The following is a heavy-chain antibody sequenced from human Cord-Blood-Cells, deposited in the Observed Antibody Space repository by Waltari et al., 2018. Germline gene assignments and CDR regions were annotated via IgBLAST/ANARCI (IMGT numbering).Heavy chain of an antibody. J-gene: IGHJ3*02. V-gene: IGHV1-24*01. CDR2: VDTEDVKT. Sequence: QVQLVQSGAEVKKPGASVKVSCKVSGYTLPELSMHWVRQATGKGLEWMGGVDTEDVKTTSEEKVQGRVTMTEDTATDTAYMELSSLRSEDTAVYYCATAEVEMATIALDIWGQGTMVTVSS. CDR3: ATAEVEMATIALDI. CDR1: GYTLPELS. D-gene: IGHD5-12*01.